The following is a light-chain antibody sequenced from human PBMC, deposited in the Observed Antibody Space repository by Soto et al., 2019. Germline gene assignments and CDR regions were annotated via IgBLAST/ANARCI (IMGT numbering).Light chain of an antibody. V-gene: IGKV3-11*01. CDR3: QQRSNWPFT. CDR2: DAS. Sequence: IVVKLCPASLSFSPRERATLSCRASQSVSSYLAWYQQKPGQAPRLLIYDASNRATGIPARFSGSGSGTDFTLTISSLEPEDFAVYYCQQRSNWPFTFGGGTKVDIK. J-gene: IGKJ4*01. CDR1: QSVSSY.